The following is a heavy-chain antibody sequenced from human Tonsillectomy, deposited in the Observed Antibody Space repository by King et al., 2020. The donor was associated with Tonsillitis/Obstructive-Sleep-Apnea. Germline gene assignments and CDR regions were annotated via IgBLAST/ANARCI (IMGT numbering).Heavy chain of an antibody. CDR2: IYYSGTT. Sequence: VQLQESGPGLVKPSQTLSLSCTVSGGSISSGGHYWAWIRQHPGKGLEWIGYIYYSGTTYYNPSLKSRVTISVDTSKNHFSLKLSSVTAADTAVYYCARGGDCSGSTCINWFDPWGQGTLVIVSS. CDR3: ARGGDCSGSTCINWFDP. J-gene: IGHJ5*02. D-gene: IGHD2-15*01. CDR1: GGSISSGGHY. V-gene: IGHV4-31*03.